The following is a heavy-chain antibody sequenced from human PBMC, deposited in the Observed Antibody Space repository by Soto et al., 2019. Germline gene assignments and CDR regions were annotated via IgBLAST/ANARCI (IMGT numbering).Heavy chain of an antibody. Sequence: GGSLRLSCAVSGFTFTNYGINWVRQAPGKGLEWVSSVSKSDYTYYSDSVKGRFTISRDNAKNSVSLQMNNLRAEDTAVYYCAREDSIIIPAVADFWGQGTLVTVSS. J-gene: IGHJ4*02. V-gene: IGHV3-21*01. CDR1: GFTFTNYG. D-gene: IGHD6-19*01. CDR2: VSKSDYT. CDR3: AREDSIIIPAVADF.